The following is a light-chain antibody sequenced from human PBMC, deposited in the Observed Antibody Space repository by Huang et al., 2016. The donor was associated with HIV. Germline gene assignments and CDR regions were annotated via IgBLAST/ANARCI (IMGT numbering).Light chain of an antibody. CDR3: QQYGSSPRYT. Sequence: EIVLTQSPGTLSLSPGKRATLSCRASQTVSSNYLAWYQQKPGQAPRLLIYGASTRATGIPDRCSASGSGTDFTLTITRLEPEDFALYYCQQYGSSPRYTFGRGTKLEIK. J-gene: IGKJ2*01. CDR1: QTVSSNY. CDR2: GAS. V-gene: IGKV3-20*01.